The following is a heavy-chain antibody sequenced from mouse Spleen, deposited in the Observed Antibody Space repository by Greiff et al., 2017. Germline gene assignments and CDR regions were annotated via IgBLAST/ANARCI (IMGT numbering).Heavy chain of an antibody. D-gene: IGHD3-2*02. CDR3: TGGRQDAMDY. Sequence: VQLKESGAELVRPGASVKLSCTASGFNIKDDYMHWVKQRPEQGLEWIGWIDPENGDTEYASKFQGKATITADTSSNTAYLQLSSLTSEDTAVYYCTGGRQDAMDYWGQGTSVTVSS. J-gene: IGHJ4*01. CDR2: IDPENGDT. V-gene: IGHV14-4*01. CDR1: GFNIKDDY.